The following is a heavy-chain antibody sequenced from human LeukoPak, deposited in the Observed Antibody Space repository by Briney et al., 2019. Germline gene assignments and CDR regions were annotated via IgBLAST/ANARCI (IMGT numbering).Heavy chain of an antibody. Sequence: GGSLRLSCAASGFSFSTYGMTWVRQAPGKGLEWVSAIGAGGRNTYYADSVKGRFTISRDNSKSTLYLQMNSLRAEDTAVYYCARDLQGPQGGHWGQGTLVTVSS. CDR1: GFSFSTYG. V-gene: IGHV3-23*01. J-gene: IGHJ4*02. CDR2: IGAGGRNT. CDR3: ARDLQGPQGGH.